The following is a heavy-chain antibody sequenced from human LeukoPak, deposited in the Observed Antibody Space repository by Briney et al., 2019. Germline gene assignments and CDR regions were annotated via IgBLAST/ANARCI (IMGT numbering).Heavy chain of an antibody. CDR2: IIPIIGTA. V-gene: IGHV1-69*13. J-gene: IGHJ6*02. CDR3: ARDPVYGSLMDV. D-gene: IGHD2-8*01. Sequence: SVKVSCKASGGTFSSYAISWVRQAPGQGLEWMGGIIPIIGTANYAQKFQGRVTITADESTSTAYMELSSLRSEDTAVYYCARDPVYGSLMDVWGQGTTVTVSS. CDR1: GGTFSSYA.